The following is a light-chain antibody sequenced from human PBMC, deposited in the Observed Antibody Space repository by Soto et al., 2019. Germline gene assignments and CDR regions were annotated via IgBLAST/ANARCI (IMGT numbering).Light chain of an antibody. J-gene: IGKJ1*01. CDR2: AAS. V-gene: IGKV3-20*01. Sequence: IVLTQSPDTLSLSPGERATLSCRASQSVSSSQLVWYQQKPGQAPRLLIYAASSRATGIPDRFSGSGSGTDFTLTVSELEIEDSAVYYCQHYANSVWTFGQGTKVEIK. CDR3: QHYANSVWT. CDR1: QSVSSSQ.